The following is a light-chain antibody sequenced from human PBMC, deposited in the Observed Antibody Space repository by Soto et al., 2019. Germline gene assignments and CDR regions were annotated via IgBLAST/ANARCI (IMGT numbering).Light chain of an antibody. CDR2: NVN. CDR3: SSFTSSTTYV. Sequence: QSALTQSASVSGSPGQSITISCTGTSSDVGNYNYVSWYQQHPGEVTKLIIFNVNNRPSGVSNRFSGSKSGNTASLTFSGLQAEDEADYYCSSFTSSTTYVFGTGTKVTVL. CDR1: SSDVGNYNY. V-gene: IGLV2-14*01. J-gene: IGLJ1*01.